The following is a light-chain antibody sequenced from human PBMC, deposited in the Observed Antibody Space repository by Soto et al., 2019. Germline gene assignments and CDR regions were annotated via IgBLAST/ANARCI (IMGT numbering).Light chain of an antibody. Sequence: EKMMTQSPATLSVSQGERATLSCRASQSVSSNLAWYQQKPGQAPRLLIYGASSRATGIPVRFSGSGSGTEFTLTISSLQSEDFAVYYCQQYNNWPLTFGQGTRLEIK. J-gene: IGKJ5*01. CDR3: QQYNNWPLT. V-gene: IGKV3-15*01. CDR2: GAS. CDR1: QSVSSN.